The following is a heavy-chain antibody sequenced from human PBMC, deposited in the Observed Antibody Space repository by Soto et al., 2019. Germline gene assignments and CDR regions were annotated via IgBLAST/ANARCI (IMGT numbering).Heavy chain of an antibody. Sequence: SQTLSLTCAISGDSVSTNSATWDGSRQSPSRGLEWLGRTYYRSKWNNDYAASVKGRITINPDTSNNQLSLQLNSVTPDDTAVYYCARLIGNSWLDSWGQGNLVTVS. CDR2: TYYRSKWNN. D-gene: IGHD2-8*01. V-gene: IGHV6-1*01. J-gene: IGHJ5*01. CDR1: GDSVSTNSAT. CDR3: ARLIGNSWLDS.